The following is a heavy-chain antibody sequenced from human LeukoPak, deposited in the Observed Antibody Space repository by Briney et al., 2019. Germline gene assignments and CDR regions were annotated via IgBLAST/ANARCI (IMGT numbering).Heavy chain of an antibody. J-gene: IGHJ4*02. CDR1: GDFISSSRYY. CDR2: ISYSGST. V-gene: IGHV4-39*01. CDR3: ATLVSTRSYFDY. D-gene: IGHD5/OR15-5a*01. Sequence: PSETLSLTCIVSGDFISSSRYYWGWIRQPPGKGLEWVGSISYSGSTYYNPYLKSRVTRSVDTSKNQFSLRLTSVTAADPAVYFCATLVSTRSYFDYWGQGTLVTVSS.